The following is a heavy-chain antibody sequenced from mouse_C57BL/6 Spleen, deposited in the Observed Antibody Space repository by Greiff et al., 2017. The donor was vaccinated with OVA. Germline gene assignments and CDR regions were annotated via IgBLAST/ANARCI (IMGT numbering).Heavy chain of an antibody. CDR1: GYTFTSYW. V-gene: IGHV1-64*01. CDR3: ARSGVKAWFDV. Sequence: VQLQQPGAELVKPGASVKLSCKASGYTFTSYWMHWVKQRPGQGLEWIGMIHPNSGSTNYNEKFKSKATLTVDKSSSTAYMQLSSLTSEDSAVYYWARSGVKAWFDVWGTGTTVTVSS. CDR2: IHPNSGST. D-gene: IGHD1-3*01. J-gene: IGHJ1*03.